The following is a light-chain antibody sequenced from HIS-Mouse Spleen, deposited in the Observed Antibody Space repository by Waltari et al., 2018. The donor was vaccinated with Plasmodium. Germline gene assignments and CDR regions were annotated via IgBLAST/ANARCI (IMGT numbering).Light chain of an antibody. CDR3: QQYGSSPPYT. V-gene: IGKV3-20*01. Sequence: IVLTQSPGPLSLSPGEPATLSCRASQSVSSSYLAWYQQKPGQAPRLLIYGASSRATAIPDRFSGSGSGTDFTLTISRLEPEDFAVYYCQQYGSSPPYTFGQGTKLEIK. CDR1: QSVSSSY. J-gene: IGKJ2*01. CDR2: GAS.